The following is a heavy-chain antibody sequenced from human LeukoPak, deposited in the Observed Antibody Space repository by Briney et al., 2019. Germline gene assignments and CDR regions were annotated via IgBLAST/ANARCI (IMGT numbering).Heavy chain of an antibody. J-gene: IGHJ4*02. D-gene: IGHD3-10*01. CDR1: GFIFSTYG. CDR3: ARKGAGAGGFDAPLDY. Sequence: QPGGSLRLSCAASGFIFSTYGMQWVRQAPGEGLESVAVTSYDGSNEYYTDSVKGRFTISRDNSKNTLYLQMDFLRPEDTAVYYCARKGAGAGGFDAPLDYWGQGTLVTVSS. CDR2: TSYDGSNE. V-gene: IGHV3-30*03.